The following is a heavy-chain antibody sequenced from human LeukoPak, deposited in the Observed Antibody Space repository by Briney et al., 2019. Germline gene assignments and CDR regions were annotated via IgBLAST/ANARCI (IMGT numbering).Heavy chain of an antibody. CDR2: IYNGGST. V-gene: IGHV3-53*01. D-gene: IGHD6-13*01. CDR3: ARDLRAAAGSWPDY. J-gene: IGHJ4*02. CDR1: GFTVSSNY. Sequence: GGSLRLSCAASGFTVSSNYMSWVRQAPGKGLEWVSVIYNGGSTYYADSVKGRFTISRDNSKNTLYLQMNSLRAEDTAVYYCARDLRAAAGSWPDYWGQGTLVTVSS.